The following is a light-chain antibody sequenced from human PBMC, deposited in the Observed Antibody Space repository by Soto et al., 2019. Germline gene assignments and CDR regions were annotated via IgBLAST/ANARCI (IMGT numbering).Light chain of an antibody. V-gene: IGKV3-20*01. Sequence: EIVLTQSPGTLSLSRGERATLSCRASQSVINNYSAWYQQKPGQAPRLLIYGASNRATGIPDRFSGSGSGTDFTLTISRLEPEDFALYYCQHYVERSPITFGQGTRLEIK. CDR2: GAS. CDR1: QSVINNY. J-gene: IGKJ5*01. CDR3: QHYVERSPIT.